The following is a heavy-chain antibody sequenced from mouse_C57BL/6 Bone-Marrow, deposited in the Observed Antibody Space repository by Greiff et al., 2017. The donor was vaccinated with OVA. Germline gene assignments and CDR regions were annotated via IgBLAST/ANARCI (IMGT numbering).Heavy chain of an antibody. J-gene: IGHJ3*01. V-gene: IGHV5-6*01. CDR2: ISSGGSYT. D-gene: IGHD2-4*01. CDR1: GFTFSSYG. Sequence: EVQLVESGGDLVKPGGSLKLSCAASGFTFSSYGMYWVRQTPDKRLEWVATISSGGSYTYYPDSVKGRFTISRDNAKNTLYLQMSSLKSEDTAMYYCARQGGDYDWFAYWGQGTLVTVSA. CDR3: ARQGGDYDWFAY.